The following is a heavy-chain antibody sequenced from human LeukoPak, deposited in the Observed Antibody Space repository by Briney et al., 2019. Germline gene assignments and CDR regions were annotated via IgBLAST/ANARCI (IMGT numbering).Heavy chain of an antibody. V-gene: IGHV3-48*01. D-gene: IGHD3-22*01. CDR3: ARGSTYYDSSGQVPFDY. CDR2: ISGSGSTI. J-gene: IGHJ4*02. Sequence: GGSLRLSCAASGFTFSSYSMNWVRQAPGKGLEWGSYISGSGSTIYYADSVKGRFTISRDNGKNTLYLQMNSLRAKDTAVYYCARGSTYYDSSGQVPFDYWGQGTLVTVSS. CDR1: GFTFSSYS.